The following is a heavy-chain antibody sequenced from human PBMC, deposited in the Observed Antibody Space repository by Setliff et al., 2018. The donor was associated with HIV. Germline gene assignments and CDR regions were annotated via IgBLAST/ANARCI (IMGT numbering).Heavy chain of an antibody. V-gene: IGHV1-2*02. CDR3: ARSLPQRSYFDY. CDR2: INPNSGGT. Sequence: ASVKVSCKASGYTFTGHYMHWVRQAPGQGLEWMGWINPNSGGTNYAQKFQGRVTMTRDTSITTAYMELSSLRSDDTAVYYCARSLPQRSYFDYWGQGTLVTVSS. J-gene: IGHJ4*02. CDR1: GYTFTGHY. D-gene: IGHD1-26*01.